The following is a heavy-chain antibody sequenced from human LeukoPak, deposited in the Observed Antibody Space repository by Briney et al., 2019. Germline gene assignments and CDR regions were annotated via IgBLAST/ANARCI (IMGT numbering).Heavy chain of an antibody. Sequence: QPGGSLRLSCAASGFTFSSYAMSWVRQAPGKGLEWVSAISGSGGSTYYADSVKGRFTISRDNSKNTLYLQMNSLRAEDTAVHYCAASRDTAMVVLFDYWGQGTLVTVSS. CDR3: AASRDTAMVVLFDY. V-gene: IGHV3-23*01. CDR1: GFTFSSYA. J-gene: IGHJ4*02. D-gene: IGHD5-18*01. CDR2: ISGSGGST.